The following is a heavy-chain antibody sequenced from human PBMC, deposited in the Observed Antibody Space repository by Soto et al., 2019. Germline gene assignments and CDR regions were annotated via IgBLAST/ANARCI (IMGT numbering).Heavy chain of an antibody. CDR2: IKKDGTEK. D-gene: IGHD2-2*01. Sequence: EVQLVESGGALVQPGGSLRLSCIVSGFTFSDYWMTWVRQAPGKGLEWVAGIKKDGTEKSFVDSVKGRFTISRDNAKNSVSLHTSSLRDEDTAVYYCVRRAALVGHDYWGQGTLVIVSS. V-gene: IGHV3-7*01. J-gene: IGHJ4*02. CDR3: VRRAALVGHDY. CDR1: GFTFSDYW.